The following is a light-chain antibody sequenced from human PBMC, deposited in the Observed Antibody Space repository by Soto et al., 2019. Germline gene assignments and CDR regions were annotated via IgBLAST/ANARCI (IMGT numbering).Light chain of an antibody. CDR3: SSYGGSSTVV. J-gene: IGLJ2*01. CDR1: SSDVGGYNY. CDR2: DVS. Sequence: QSALTQPPSASGSPGQSVTISCTGSSSDVGGYNYVSWYQQHPGKAPKLMIYDVSKRPSGVPDRLSGSKSGNTASLTVSGLQAEDEADYYCSSYGGSSTVVFGGGTKVTVL. V-gene: IGLV2-8*01.